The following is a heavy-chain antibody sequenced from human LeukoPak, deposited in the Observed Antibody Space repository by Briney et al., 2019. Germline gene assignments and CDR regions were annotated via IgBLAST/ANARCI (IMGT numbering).Heavy chain of an antibody. Sequence: GESLKISCKGSGYSFTSYWIGWVRQMPGKGVEWMGIIYPGDSDTRYSPSFQGQVTISADKSISTAYLQWSSLKASDTAMYYCARTSLACSSTSCYFGYWGQGTLVTVPS. D-gene: IGHD2-2*01. CDR2: IYPGDSDT. CDR3: ARTSLACSSTSCYFGY. CDR1: GYSFTSYW. J-gene: IGHJ4*02. V-gene: IGHV5-51*01.